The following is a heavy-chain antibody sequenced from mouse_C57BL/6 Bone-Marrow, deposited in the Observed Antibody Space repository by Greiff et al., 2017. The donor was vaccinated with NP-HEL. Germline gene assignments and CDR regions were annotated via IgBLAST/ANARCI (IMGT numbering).Heavy chain of an antibody. CDR2: IDPEDGET. CDR3: ALGSSYLYWYFDV. Sequence: EVQLQQSGAELVKPGASVKLSCTASGFNIKDYYMHWVKQRTEQGLEWIGRIDPEDGETKYAPKFPGKATITADTSSNTAYLQLSSLTSEDTAVYYCALGSSYLYWYFDVWGTGTTVTVSS. J-gene: IGHJ1*03. D-gene: IGHD1-1*01. V-gene: IGHV14-2*01. CDR1: GFNIKDYY.